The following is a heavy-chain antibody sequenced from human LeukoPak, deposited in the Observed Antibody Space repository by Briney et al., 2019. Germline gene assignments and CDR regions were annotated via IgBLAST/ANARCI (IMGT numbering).Heavy chain of an antibody. V-gene: IGHV5-10-1*01. CDR3: ARFSPPYFSDSSGYSEYFQH. CDR1: GYSFNMYW. D-gene: IGHD3-22*01. Sequence: GESLKISCKGSGYSFNMYWIGWVRQMPGKGLEWMGRIDPSDSFTNYSPSFQGHVTISADKSINTSYLQWSSLKASDTAMYYCARFSPPYFSDSSGYSEYFQHWGQGTLVTVSS. CDR2: IDPSDSFT. J-gene: IGHJ1*01.